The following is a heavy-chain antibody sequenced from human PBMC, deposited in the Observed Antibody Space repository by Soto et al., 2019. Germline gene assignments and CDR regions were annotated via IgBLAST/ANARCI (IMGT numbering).Heavy chain of an antibody. V-gene: IGHV3-72*01. CDR3: ALGGGFQH. J-gene: IGHJ1*01. D-gene: IGHD3-16*01. CDR2: SRNKANSYTT. CDR1: GLTFSDHY. Sequence: EVQLVESGGGLVRPGGSLRLSCAASGLTFSDHYSDWVRQAPGKGLEWVGRSRNKANSYTTEYAASVKGRFTLSRDDSTNSVYLQMNSLKTGDTAVYYCALGGGFQHWGQGTLVTVSS.